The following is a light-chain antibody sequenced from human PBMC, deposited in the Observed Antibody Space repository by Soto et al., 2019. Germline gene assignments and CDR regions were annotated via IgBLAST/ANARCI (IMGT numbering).Light chain of an antibody. CDR2: GAS. CDR1: QSVYSRY. J-gene: IGKJ2*01. Sequence: EIVLTQSPGTLSLSPGERATLSCRASQSVYSRYLAWYQQKPGQAPRLLIYGASSRLTGIPERFSGSGSGTDFTLTISSLQPEDFATYYCQQSYSTPRTFGQGTKLEIK. CDR3: QQSYSTPRT. V-gene: IGKV3-20*01.